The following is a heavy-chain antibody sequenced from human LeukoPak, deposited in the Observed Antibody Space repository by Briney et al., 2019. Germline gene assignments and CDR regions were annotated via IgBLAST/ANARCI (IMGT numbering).Heavy chain of an antibody. CDR2: TSSDLNVK. CDR1: GFTFRNYV. CDR3: ARGITYYYDSSGYYYGYYFDY. J-gene: IGHJ4*02. D-gene: IGHD3-22*01. V-gene: IGHV3-30-3*01. Sequence: GGSLGLSCAASGFTFRNYVIHWVRQAPGKGLEWVAVTSSDLNVKLYADSVKGRFTISRDNSRSTLYLQMNSLRPEDTAIYYCARGITYYYDSSGYYYGYYFDYWGQGTLVTVSS.